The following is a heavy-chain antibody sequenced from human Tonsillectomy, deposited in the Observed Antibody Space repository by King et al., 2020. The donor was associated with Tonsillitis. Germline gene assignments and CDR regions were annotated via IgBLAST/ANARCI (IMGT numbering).Heavy chain of an antibody. Sequence: VQLVESGGGLVQPGGSLRLSCVASGFSFSTNWMSWVRQAPGKGLEWVANIKQDGTQKFYVDSVKGRFTISRDNPQNSLYLQMNSLSAGDSAVYFCARDPPSMDGVNWFDPWGQGTLVTVSS. CDR1: GFSFSTNW. D-gene: IGHD3-10*02. CDR3: ARDPPSMDGVNWFDP. J-gene: IGHJ5*02. CDR2: IKQDGTQK. V-gene: IGHV3-7*01.